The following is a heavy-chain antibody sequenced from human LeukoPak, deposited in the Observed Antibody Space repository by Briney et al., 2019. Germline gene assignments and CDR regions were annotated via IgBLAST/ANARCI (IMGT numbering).Heavy chain of an antibody. D-gene: IGHD4-17*01. Sequence: GGSLRLSCAVSGFTFGSRWMHWVRQAPGKGLEWVSVIYSGGSTYYADSVKGRFTISRDNSKNTLYLQMNSLRAEDTAVYYCASEDYAWWGQGTLVTVSS. CDR1: GFTFGSRW. CDR3: ASEDYAW. CDR2: IYSGGST. V-gene: IGHV3-66*01. J-gene: IGHJ4*02.